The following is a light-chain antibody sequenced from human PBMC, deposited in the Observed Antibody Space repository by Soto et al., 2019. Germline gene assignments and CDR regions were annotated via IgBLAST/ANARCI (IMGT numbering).Light chain of an antibody. CDR2: TSS. V-gene: IGKV1-39*01. Sequence: DIHRTQSPASLSASIGDRVTISCRASQTIGRNLNWYQQKPGKAPTLLMFTSSSLQSGVPSRFSGSGSGTDFILTISSLQPEDFATYYCQQSYSTPPTFGQGTKVDIK. CDR1: QTIGRN. J-gene: IGKJ1*01. CDR3: QQSYSTPPT.